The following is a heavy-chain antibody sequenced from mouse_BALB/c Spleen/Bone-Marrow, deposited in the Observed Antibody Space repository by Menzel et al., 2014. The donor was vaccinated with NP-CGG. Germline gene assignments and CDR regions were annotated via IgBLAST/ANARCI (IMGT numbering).Heavy chain of an antibody. CDR1: GFTFSTYA. V-gene: IGHV5-9-3*01. CDR3: ARPRMITTYFDV. J-gene: IGHJ1*01. CDR2: INTGGTYI. Sequence: EVKLVESGGGLVKPGGSLKLSCAASGFTFSTYAMSWVRQTPEKRLEWVATINTGGTYIYYADSVKGRLTISRDNAKNTLYLQISSLRSEDTAMFYCARPRMITTYFDVWGAGTTVTVSS. D-gene: IGHD2-4*01.